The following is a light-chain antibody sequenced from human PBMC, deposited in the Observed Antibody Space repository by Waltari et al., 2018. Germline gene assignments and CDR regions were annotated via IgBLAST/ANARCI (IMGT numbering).Light chain of an antibody. V-gene: IGKV2-28*01. CDR2: LGS. CDR3: MQSLQTLWT. Sequence: DIVVTQSPLSLPVTPGEPASISCRSSQSLLHRNGNNSLDWYLQKPGQSPQLLFYLGSYRASGVPDRFSGSGSGTDFTLRISRVEAEDVGVYYCMQSLQTLWTFGQGTKVEIK. CDR1: QSLLHRNGNNS. J-gene: IGKJ1*01.